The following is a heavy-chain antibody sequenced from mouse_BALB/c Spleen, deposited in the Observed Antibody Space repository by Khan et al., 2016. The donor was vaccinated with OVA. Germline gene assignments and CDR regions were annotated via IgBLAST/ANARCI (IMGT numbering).Heavy chain of an antibody. Sequence: EVQVVESGGDLVKPGGSLKLSCAASGFTFSNYGMSWVRQIPDKRLEWVATINSDGTYTYYPDSVKGRFTISRNNAKKTLYLEMSILKSEDTAMYYCASHLTGSFAYWGQGTLVTVSA. J-gene: IGHJ3*01. CDR3: ASHLTGSFAY. V-gene: IGHV5-6*01. D-gene: IGHD4-1*01. CDR1: GFTFSNYG. CDR2: INSDGTYT.